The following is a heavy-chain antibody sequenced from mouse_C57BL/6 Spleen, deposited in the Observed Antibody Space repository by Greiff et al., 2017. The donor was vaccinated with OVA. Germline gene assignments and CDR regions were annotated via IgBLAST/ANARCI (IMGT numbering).Heavy chain of an antibody. D-gene: IGHD1-1*01. CDR3: ARDLALRGFDY. J-gene: IGHJ2*01. CDR2: INYDGSST. V-gene: IGHV5-16*01. CDR1: GFTFSDYY. Sequence: EVQLVESEGGLGHPGGSMKLSCTASGFTFSDYYMAWVRQVPEKGLEWVANINYDGSSTYYLDSLKSRFIISRDNAKNILYLQMSSLKSEDTATYYCARDLALRGFDYWGQGTTLTVSS.